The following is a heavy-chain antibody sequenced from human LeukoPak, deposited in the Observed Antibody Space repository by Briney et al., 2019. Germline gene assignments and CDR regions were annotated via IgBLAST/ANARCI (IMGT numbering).Heavy chain of an antibody. Sequence: PGGSLRLSCAASGFTFSSYAMSWVRQAPGKGLEWVSAISGGGGSTYYADSVKGRFTISRDNAKNSLYLQMNSLRAEDTAVYYCARDPWQWLVLGYFDYWGQGTLVTVSS. CDR1: GFTFSSYA. D-gene: IGHD6-19*01. CDR2: ISGGGGST. V-gene: IGHV3-23*01. J-gene: IGHJ4*02. CDR3: ARDPWQWLVLGYFDY.